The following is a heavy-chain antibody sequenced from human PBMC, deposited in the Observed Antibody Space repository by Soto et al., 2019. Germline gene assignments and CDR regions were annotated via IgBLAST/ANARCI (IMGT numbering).Heavy chain of an antibody. V-gene: IGHV3-21*01. CDR1: GFTFSSYS. CDR2: ISSRSSYI. CDR3: ARDENGFDI. Sequence: EVQLVESGGGLVKPGGSLRLSCAASGFTFSSYSMNWVRQAPGKGLEWVSSISSRSSYIYYADSVKGQFTISRDNAKNSLYLKMNSLRAEDTAVYYCARDENGFDIWGQGTMVNVSS. J-gene: IGHJ3*02.